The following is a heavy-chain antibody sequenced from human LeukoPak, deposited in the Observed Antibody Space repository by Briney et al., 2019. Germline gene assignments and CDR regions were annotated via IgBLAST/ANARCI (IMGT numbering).Heavy chain of an antibody. J-gene: IGHJ6*02. CDR3: ARETRRLYYEDYCGMDV. D-gene: IGHD3-16*01. CDR1: GGIFSSYG. CDR2: IIPILGIA. V-gene: IGHV1-69*04. Sequence: SVKVSCKASGGIFSSYGISWVRQAPGQGLEWMGRIIPILGIANYAQKFQGRVTITADKSTSTAYMELSSLRSEDTAVYYCARETRRLYYEDYCGMDVWGQGTTVTVSS.